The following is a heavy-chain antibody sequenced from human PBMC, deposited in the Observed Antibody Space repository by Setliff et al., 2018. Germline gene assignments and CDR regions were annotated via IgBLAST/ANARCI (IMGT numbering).Heavy chain of an antibody. D-gene: IGHD3-22*01. J-gene: IGHJ3*02. CDR3: ARLTYYYDSSGLNAFDI. Sequence: PGESLKISCKGSGYSFTSYWIGWVRQMPGKGLEWMGIIYPGDSDTRYSPSFQGQVTISADKSISTAYLQWSSLKASDTAIYYCARLTYYYDSSGLNAFDIWGQGTMVTVSS. CDR2: IYPGDSDT. V-gene: IGHV5-51*01. CDR1: GYSFTSYW.